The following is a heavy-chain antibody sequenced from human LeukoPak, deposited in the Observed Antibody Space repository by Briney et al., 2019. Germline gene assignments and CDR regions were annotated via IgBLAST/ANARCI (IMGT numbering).Heavy chain of an antibody. V-gene: IGHV3-73*01. J-gene: IGHJ4*02. CDR2: IKTRPDNYAT. D-gene: IGHD3-9*01. CDR3: TRLDDFLTGFDC. Sequence: GGSLRLSCAASGFSFSASAIHWVRQPSGKGLEWVGRIKTRPDNYATAFAASVEGRFTISRDDSKNTAYLQMDSLKTEDTAVYYCTRLDDFLTGFDCWGQGTLVTVSS. CDR1: GFSFSASA.